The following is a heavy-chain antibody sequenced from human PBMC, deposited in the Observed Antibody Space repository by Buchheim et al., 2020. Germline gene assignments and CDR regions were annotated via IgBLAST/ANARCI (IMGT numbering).Heavy chain of an antibody. CDR2: ISSSGSTI. V-gene: IGHV3-48*03. CDR1: GFTFSNYE. J-gene: IGHJ4*02. Sequence: EVQLVESGGGVVQPGGSLRLSCAASGFTFSNYEMTWVRQAPGKGLEWVSYISSSGSTIHYADSVRGRFTISRDDAKNSLYLQMNSLRAEDTAFYYCARGSGSYVVLDYWGQGTL. CDR3: ARGSGSYVVLDY. D-gene: IGHD1-26*01.